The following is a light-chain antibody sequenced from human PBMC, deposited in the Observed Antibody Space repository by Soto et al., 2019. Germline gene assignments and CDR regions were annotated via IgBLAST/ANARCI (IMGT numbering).Light chain of an antibody. J-gene: IGKJ2*01. CDR2: GAS. CDR3: QQYGSSPQT. Sequence: EIVLTQSPGTLSLSPGERATLSCRASQSVSSSYLAWYQQKPGQAPRLLIYGASSRATGIPDRFSGSGSGTYVTLTISRLEPEDFAVYYCQQYGSSPQTFGQGTKLEIK. V-gene: IGKV3-20*01. CDR1: QSVSSSY.